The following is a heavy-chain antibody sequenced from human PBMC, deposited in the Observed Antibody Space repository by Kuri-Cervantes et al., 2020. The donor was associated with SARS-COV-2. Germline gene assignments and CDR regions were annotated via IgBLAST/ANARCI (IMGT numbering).Heavy chain of an antibody. J-gene: IGHJ6*03. D-gene: IGHD2-2*01. Sequence: ASVKVSCKAAGYTFTDYYIHWVRQAPGQGLEWMGWINPNSGGTNYAQKFQGRVTMTRDTSISTAYMELSRLRSDDTAVYYCAKRYCSSTSCHSYYYYMDVWGKGTTVTVSS. CDR2: INPNSGGT. V-gene: IGHV1-2*02. CDR1: GYTFTDYY. CDR3: AKRYCSSTSCHSYYYYMDV.